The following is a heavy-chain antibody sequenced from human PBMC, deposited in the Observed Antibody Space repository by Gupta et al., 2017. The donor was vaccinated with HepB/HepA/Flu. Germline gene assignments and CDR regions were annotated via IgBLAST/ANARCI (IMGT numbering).Heavy chain of an antibody. V-gene: IGHV3-73*02. CDR3: TRLPIVGATSGEDWFDP. J-gene: IGHJ5*02. Sequence: EVQLVESGGGLVQPGGSLKLSCAASGFLFTDSTMHWVRQASGKGLEWVGRIRSKANSYTTEYAASVKGRFTISRDDSKNTAYLQMHSLKTEDTAVYYCTRLPIVGATSGEDWFDPWGQGTLVTVSS. D-gene: IGHD1-26*01. CDR2: IRSKANSYTT. CDR1: GFLFTDST.